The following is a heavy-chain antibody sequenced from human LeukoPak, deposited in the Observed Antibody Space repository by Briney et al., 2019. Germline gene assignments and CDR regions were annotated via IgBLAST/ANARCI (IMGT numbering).Heavy chain of an antibody. J-gene: IGHJ4*02. Sequence: ASVKVSCKASGYTITSYCVHWVRRAPGQGLEWMGVIRPDSSAQTFQGRVTLTRDTSTSTVYMELSSLRSEDSAIYYCVSDYTAMFTGCDYWGQGTPVTVS. CDR1: GYTITSYC. V-gene: IGHV1-46*03. CDR2: IRPD. D-gene: IGHD5-18*01. CDR3: VSDYTAMFTGCDY.